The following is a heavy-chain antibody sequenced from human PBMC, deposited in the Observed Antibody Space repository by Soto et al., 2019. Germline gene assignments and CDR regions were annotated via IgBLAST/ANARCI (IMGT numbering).Heavy chain of an antibody. Sequence: ASVKVSCKASGYTFTSYAMHWVRQAPGQRLEWMGWINAGNGNTKYSQKFQGRVTITRDTSASTAYMELSSLRSEDTAVYYCAREVCSSTSCYRSGIRAADYWGQGTLVTVSS. J-gene: IGHJ4*02. CDR3: AREVCSSTSCYRSGIRAADY. CDR1: GYTFTSYA. V-gene: IGHV1-3*01. D-gene: IGHD2-2*01. CDR2: INAGNGNT.